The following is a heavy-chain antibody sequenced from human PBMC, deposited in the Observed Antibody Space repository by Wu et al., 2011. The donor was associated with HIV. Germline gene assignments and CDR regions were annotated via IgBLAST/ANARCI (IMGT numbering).Heavy chain of an antibody. CDR2: MNPNTGDT. Sequence: QVQLVQSGAEVKKPGASVKVSCKASGYTFTSYDINWVRQATGQGLEWMGWMNPNTGDTGYAQKFQGRVTMTRNTSIGTAYMELSSLRSEDTAVYYCARESEGQRMKGFYYYMAVWGKGTTVTVSS. D-gene: IGHD1-1*01. CDR1: GYTFTSYD. CDR3: ARESEGQRMKGFYYYMAV. V-gene: IGHV1-8*02. J-gene: IGHJ6*03.